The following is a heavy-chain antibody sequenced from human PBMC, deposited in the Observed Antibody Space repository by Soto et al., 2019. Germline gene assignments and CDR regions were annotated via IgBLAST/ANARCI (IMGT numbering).Heavy chain of an antibody. CDR2: ISGDGGNT. D-gene: IGHD3-3*01. CDR1: GFTFSSYA. J-gene: IGHJ4*02. Sequence: EVQLLESGGGLVQPGGSLRLSCAASGFTFSSYAMSWVRQAPGKGLEWVSAISGDGGNTYYADSVKGRFTISRDNSRNTLYLQMISLRLENTALYYRAKEQAVSNFWTGFGTDAYSWGRGTLVTFSS. V-gene: IGHV3-23*01. CDR3: AKEQAVSNFWTGFGTDAYS.